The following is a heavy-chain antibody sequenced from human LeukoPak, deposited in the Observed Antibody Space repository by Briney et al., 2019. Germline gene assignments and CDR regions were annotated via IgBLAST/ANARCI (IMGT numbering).Heavy chain of an antibody. D-gene: IGHD3-16*01. CDR3: ARHGYTASHYFLDF. V-gene: IGHV4-4*07. CDR2: IYTTGKT. Sequence: PSETLSLTCTVSSGSINSYYWGWVRQPAGRGLEWIGRIYTTGKTDYNPSLKSRLTMSVDTSKRQFSLNLTSVTAADTAIYFCARHGYTASHYFLDFWRQGTLVTVSS. J-gene: IGHJ4*02. CDR1: SGSINSYY.